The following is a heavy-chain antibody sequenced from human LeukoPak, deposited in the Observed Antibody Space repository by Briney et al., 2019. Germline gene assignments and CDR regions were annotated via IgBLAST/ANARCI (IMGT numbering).Heavy chain of an antibody. CDR2: IRYDGSNK. V-gene: IGHV3-30*02. D-gene: IGHD1-26*01. J-gene: IGHJ4*02. Sequence: GGSLRLSCAASGFTFSSYGMHWVRQAPGKRLEWVAFIRYDGSNKYYADSVKGRFTISRDNSKNTLYLQMNSLRAEDTAVYYCAKEVSIVGATRGDYWGQGTLVTVSS. CDR3: AKEVSIVGATRGDY. CDR1: GFTFSSYG.